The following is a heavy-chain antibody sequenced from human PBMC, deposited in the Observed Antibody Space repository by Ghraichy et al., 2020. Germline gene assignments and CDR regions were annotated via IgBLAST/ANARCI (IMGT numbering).Heavy chain of an antibody. CDR2: ISSSSSTI. V-gene: IGHV3-48*02. CDR1: GFTFSSYS. Sequence: GGSLRLSCAASGFTFSSYSMNWVRQAPGKGLEWVSYISSSSSTIYYADSVKGRFTISRDNAKNSLYLQMNSLRDEDTAVYYCARALLGIVGDPGDAFDIWGPGTIVTVSS. D-gene: IGHD1-26*01. J-gene: IGHJ3*02. CDR3: ARALLGIVGDPGDAFDI.